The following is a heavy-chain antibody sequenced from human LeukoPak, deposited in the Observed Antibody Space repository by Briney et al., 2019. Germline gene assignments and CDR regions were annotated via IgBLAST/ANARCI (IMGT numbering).Heavy chain of an antibody. CDR2: ISSSSSYI. V-gene: IGHV3-21*01. J-gene: IGHJ5*02. CDR3: ARGIAAAGTWFDP. D-gene: IGHD6-13*01. Sequence: GGSLRLSCAASGFTFSIYSMNWVRQAPGKGLEWVSSISSSSSYIYYAGSVKGRFTISRDNAKNSLYLQMNSLRAEDTAVYYCARGIAAAGTWFDPWGQGTLVTVSS. CDR1: GFTFSIYS.